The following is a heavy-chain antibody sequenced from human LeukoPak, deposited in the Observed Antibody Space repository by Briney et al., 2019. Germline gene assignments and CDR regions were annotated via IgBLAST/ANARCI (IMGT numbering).Heavy chain of an antibody. J-gene: IGHJ4*02. D-gene: IGHD2-15*01. V-gene: IGHV1-69*13. Sequence: SVKVSFKASGGTFSSYAISWVRQAPGQGLEWMGGIIPIFGTANYAQKFQGRVTITADESTSTAYMELSSLRSEDTAVYYCARARELGYCSGGSCYSRYYFDYWGQGTLVTVSS. CDR2: IIPIFGTA. CDR1: GGTFSSYA. CDR3: ARARELGYCSGGSCYSRYYFDY.